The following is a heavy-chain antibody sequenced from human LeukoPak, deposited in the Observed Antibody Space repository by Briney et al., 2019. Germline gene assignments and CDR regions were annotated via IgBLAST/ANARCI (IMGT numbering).Heavy chain of an antibody. D-gene: IGHD2-2*03. J-gene: IGHJ3*02. V-gene: IGHV3-48*01. CDR3: ARLMDRARRDAFDI. CDR1: GFSFSNHN. CDR2: ISSSSSTK. Sequence: GGSLRLSCAASGFSFSNHNMNWVRQAPGKGLEWVSYISSSSSTKNYADSVKGRFTVSRDNAWNSLYLQMNSLRAEDTAVYYCARLMDRARRDAFDIWGQGTMVTVSS.